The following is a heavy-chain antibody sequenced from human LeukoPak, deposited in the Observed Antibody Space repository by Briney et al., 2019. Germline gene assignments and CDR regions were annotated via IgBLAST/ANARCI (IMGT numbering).Heavy chain of an antibody. Sequence: GESLKISCQYSGYNFTTYWITWVRQMPRKGLEWMGIIYPGDSDTRYSPSLQGQVTISADKSISTAYLQWSSLKASDTAKYYCAKYGGAKGGYSYHGMDVWGQGTAVTVSS. CDR1: GYNFTTYW. J-gene: IGHJ6*02. CDR2: IYPGDSDT. D-gene: IGHD4/OR15-4a*01. CDR3: AKYGGAKGGYSYHGMDV. V-gene: IGHV5-51*01.